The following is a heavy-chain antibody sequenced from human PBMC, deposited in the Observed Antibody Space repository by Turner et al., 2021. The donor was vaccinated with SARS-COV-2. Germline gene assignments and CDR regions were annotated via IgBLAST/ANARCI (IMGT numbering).Heavy chain of an antibody. J-gene: IGHJ4*02. CDR1: GFTFSTSA. Sequence: EVQLVESGGGLVQPGQSLRLSCATSGFTFSTSAMNWVRQAPGKGLEWVSYISKSSLTIYYADSVKGRFTISRDNAENSLYLQMTSLRADDTAVYYCARGANGNFDYWGQGALVTVSS. CDR3: ARGANGNFDY. CDR2: ISKSSLTI. D-gene: IGHD1-26*01. V-gene: IGHV3-48*01.